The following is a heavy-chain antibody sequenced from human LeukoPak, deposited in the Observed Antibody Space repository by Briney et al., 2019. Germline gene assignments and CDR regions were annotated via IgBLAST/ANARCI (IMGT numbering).Heavy chain of an antibody. D-gene: IGHD6-19*01. V-gene: IGHV3-11*04. Sequence: GGSLRLSCTASGFIFSDYYMGWIRQAPGRGLEWISYISNSGTWIRYADSVKGRFTISRDNVKNLLYLQMNSLRAEDTAVYYCARVQRGIAVALDYWGQGTLATVSS. J-gene: IGHJ4*02. CDR1: GFIFSDYY. CDR3: ARVQRGIAVALDY. CDR2: ISNSGTWI.